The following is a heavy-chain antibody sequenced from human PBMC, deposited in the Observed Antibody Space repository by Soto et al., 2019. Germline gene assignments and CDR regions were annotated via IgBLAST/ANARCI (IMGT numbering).Heavy chain of an antibody. CDR3: ARHLDAGAS. Sequence: ASVKVSCKASGYTFTSYYIHWVRQAPGQGLEWMAIVNPTGGSTNYAQKFQGRVTVTFDTSTSTVFMELNSLRYEDTAVYYCARHLDAGASWGQGTLVIVSS. CDR1: GYTFTSYY. CDR2: VNPTGGST. J-gene: IGHJ5*02. V-gene: IGHV1-46*03.